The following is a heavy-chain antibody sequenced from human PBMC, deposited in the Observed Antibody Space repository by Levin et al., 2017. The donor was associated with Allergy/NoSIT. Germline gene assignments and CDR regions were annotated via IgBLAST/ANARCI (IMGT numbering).Heavy chain of an antibody. J-gene: IGHJ4*02. CDR2: IWYDGSNK. CDR3: ARAMGSSWAFDY. D-gene: IGHD6-13*01. Sequence: LSLTCAASGFTFSSYGMHWVRQAPGKGLEWVAVIWYDGSNKYYADSVKGRFTISRDNSKNTLYLQMNSLRAEDTAVYYCARAMGSSWAFDYWGQGTLVTVSS. CDR1: GFTFSSYG. V-gene: IGHV3-33*01.